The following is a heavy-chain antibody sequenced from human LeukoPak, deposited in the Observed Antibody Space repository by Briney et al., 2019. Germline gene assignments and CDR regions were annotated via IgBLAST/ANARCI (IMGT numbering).Heavy chain of an antibody. CDR3: ARHGYRGVRHQLLQYNWFDP. CDR1: GYSFTSYW. J-gene: IGHJ5*02. CDR2: IYPGDSDT. V-gene: IGHV5-51*01. Sequence: GESLKISCKGSGYSFTSYWIGWVRQMPGKGLEWMGIIYPGDSDTRYSPSFQGQVTISADKSISTAYLQWSSLKASDTAMYYCARHGYRGVRHQLLQYNWFDPWGQGTLVTVSS. D-gene: IGHD5-12*01.